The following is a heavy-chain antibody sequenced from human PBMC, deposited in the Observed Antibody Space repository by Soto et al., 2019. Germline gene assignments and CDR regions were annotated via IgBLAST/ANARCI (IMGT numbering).Heavy chain of an antibody. CDR2: ISDSGGNK. J-gene: IGHJ6*01. Sequence: GGSLRLSCATSGFTFNTYAMSWVRQAPGEGLRWVSTISDSGGNKYYADSVKGRFTVSRDNSRNTLFLQMNSLRADDTALYYCAKARGSENGYPYYFGLDVWGQGTTVTVSS. CDR3: AKARGSENGYPYYFGLDV. CDR1: GFTFNTYA. D-gene: IGHD3-10*01. V-gene: IGHV3-23*01.